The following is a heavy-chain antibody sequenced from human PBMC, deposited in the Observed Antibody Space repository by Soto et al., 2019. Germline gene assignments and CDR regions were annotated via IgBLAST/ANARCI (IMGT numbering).Heavy chain of an antibody. CDR2: IIPIFGTA. CDR3: ARDGTLGYYYYYMDV. D-gene: IGHD1-1*01. Sequence: ASVKVSCKASGGTFSSYAISWVRQAPGQGLEWMGGIIPIFGTANYAQKFQGRVTITADESTSTAYMELSSLRSEDTAVYYCARDGTLGYYYYYMDVWGKGTTVTVSS. CDR1: GGTFSSYA. J-gene: IGHJ6*03. V-gene: IGHV1-69*13.